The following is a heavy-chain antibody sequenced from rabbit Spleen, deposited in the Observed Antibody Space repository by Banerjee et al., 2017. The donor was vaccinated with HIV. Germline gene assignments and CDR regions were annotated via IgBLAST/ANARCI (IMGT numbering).Heavy chain of an antibody. CDR3: ARDTGSSFSSYGMDL. V-gene: IGHV1S40*01. D-gene: IGHD8-1*01. Sequence: QSLEESGGDLVKPGASLTLTCTASGFSFSSSDNMCWVRQAPGKGLEWISCIVGSSSGFTYSATWAKGRFTCSKTSSTTVTLQMTSLTVADTATYFCARDTGSSFSSYGMDLWGPGTLVTVS. CDR1: GFSFSSSDN. J-gene: IGHJ6*01. CDR2: IVGSSSGFT.